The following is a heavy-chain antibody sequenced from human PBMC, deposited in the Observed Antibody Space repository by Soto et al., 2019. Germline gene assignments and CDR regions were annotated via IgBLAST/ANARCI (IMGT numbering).Heavy chain of an antibody. J-gene: IGHJ6*02. CDR2: IYYSGST. Sequence: PSETLSLTCTVSGGSISSSSYYWGWIRQPPGKGLEWIGSIYYSGSTYYNPSLKSRVTISVDTSKNQFSLKLSSVTAADTAVYYCASTDPRYCSSTSCYVGRYYGMDVWGQGTTVTVSS. CDR1: GGSISSSSYY. CDR3: ASTDPRYCSSTSCYVGRYYGMDV. D-gene: IGHD2-2*01. V-gene: IGHV4-39*01.